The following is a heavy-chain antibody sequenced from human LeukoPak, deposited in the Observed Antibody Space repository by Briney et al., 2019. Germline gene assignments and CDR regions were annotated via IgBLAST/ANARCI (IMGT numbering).Heavy chain of an antibody. D-gene: IGHD2-15*01. CDR3: ASRGYCSGGSCYSGYFDY. CDR1: GXSFTSYW. Sequence: PGESLKISFKGSGXSFTSYWIGWVRQMPGKGLEWMGIIYPGDSDTRYSPSFQGQVTISADKSISTAYLQWSSLKASDTAMYYCASRGYCSGGSCYSGYFDYWGQGTLVTVSS. CDR2: IYPGDSDT. V-gene: IGHV5-51*01. J-gene: IGHJ4*02.